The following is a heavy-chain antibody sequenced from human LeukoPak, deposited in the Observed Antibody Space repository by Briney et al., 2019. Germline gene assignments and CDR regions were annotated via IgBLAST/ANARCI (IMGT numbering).Heavy chain of an antibody. CDR1: GGSIGSGYY. D-gene: IGHD3-10*01. CDR3: ARFGLDAFDI. J-gene: IGHJ3*02. V-gene: IGHV4-61*01. CDR2: IYYSGST. Sequence: SETLSLTCTVSGGSIGSGYYWSWVRQPPGKGLEWIGYIYYSGSTNYNPSLKSRVTISVDTSKNQFSLKLSSVTAADTAVYYCARFGLDAFDIWGQGTMVTVSS.